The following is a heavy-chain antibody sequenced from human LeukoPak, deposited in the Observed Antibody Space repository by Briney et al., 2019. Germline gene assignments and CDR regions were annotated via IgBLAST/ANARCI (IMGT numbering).Heavy chain of an antibody. D-gene: IGHD1-14*01. CDR1: GFTLSSYW. Sequence: GGSLRLSCAASGFTLSSYWMSWVRQAPGKGLEWVANIKRDGSEIYYVDSVKGRFTISRDNAKNSLYLQMNSLRAEDTAVYYCARENDYNGKTNWFDPWGQGTLVTVSS. CDR3: ARENDYNGKTNWFDP. CDR2: IKRDGSEI. V-gene: IGHV3-7*01. J-gene: IGHJ5*02.